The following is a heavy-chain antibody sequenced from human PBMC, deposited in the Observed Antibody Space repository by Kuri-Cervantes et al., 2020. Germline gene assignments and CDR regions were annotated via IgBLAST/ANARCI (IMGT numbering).Heavy chain of an antibody. CDR3: ASSQYCTGGVCPPLGQYYMDV. J-gene: IGHJ6*03. V-gene: IGHV1-18*01. CDR2: ISAYNGNT. CDR1: GYTFTSYG. D-gene: IGHD2-8*02. Sequence: ASVKVSCKASGYTFTSYGISWVRQAPGQGLEWMGWISAYNGNTNYAQKLQGRVTMTTDTSTSTAYMELSSLRSEDTAVYYCASSQYCTGGVCPPLGQYYMDVWGKGTTVTVSS.